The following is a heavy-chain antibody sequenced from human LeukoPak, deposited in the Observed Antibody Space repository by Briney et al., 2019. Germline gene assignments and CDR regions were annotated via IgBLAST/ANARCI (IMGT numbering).Heavy chain of an antibody. CDR2: IRSKAYGATT. CDR3: TREYYYHSSGFDY. D-gene: IGHD3-22*01. CDR1: GFTFGDYA. V-gene: IGHV3-49*03. J-gene: IGHJ4*02. Sequence: GGSLRLSCTASGFTFGDYAMSWFRQAPGKGLQWVGYIRSKAYGATTEYAASVKGRFTISRDDSKSIAYLQMNSLKTEGTAVYYCTREYYYHSSGFDYWGQGTLVTVSS.